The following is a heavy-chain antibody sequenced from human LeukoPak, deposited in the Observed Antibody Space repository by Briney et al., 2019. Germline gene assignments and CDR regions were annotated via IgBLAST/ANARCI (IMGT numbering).Heavy chain of an antibody. CDR1: GFTFSSYA. D-gene: IGHD6-13*01. V-gene: IGHV3-30*02. CDR3: AKGGAIAAAGTY. CDR2: IRYDGSNK. Sequence: PGGSLRLSCAASGFTFSSYAMSWVRQAPGKGLEWVAFIRYDGSNKYYADSVKGRFTISRDNSKNTLYLQMNSLRAEDTAVYYCAKGGAIAAAGTYWGQGTLVTVSS. J-gene: IGHJ4*02.